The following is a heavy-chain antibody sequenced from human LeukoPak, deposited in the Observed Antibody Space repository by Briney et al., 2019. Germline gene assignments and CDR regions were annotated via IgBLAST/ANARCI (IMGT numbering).Heavy chain of an antibody. D-gene: IGHD1-20*01. V-gene: IGHV3-30*04. CDR1: GFTFSSYA. CDR2: ISYDGSNK. Sequence: GGSLRLSCAASGFTFSSYAMHWVRQAPGKGLEWVAVISYDGSNKYYADSVKGRFTISRDNAKNSLYLQMNSLRAEDTAVYYCARGITGTTRYFDYWGQGTLVTVSS. CDR3: ARGITGTTRYFDY. J-gene: IGHJ4*02.